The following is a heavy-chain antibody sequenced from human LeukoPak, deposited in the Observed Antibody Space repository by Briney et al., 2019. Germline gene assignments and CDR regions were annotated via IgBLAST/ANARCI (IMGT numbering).Heavy chain of an antibody. CDR1: GYTFTTYG. CDR2: ISGSNHNT. J-gene: IGHJ6*02. Sequence: ASVKVSCKTSGYTFTTYGISWVRQAPGQGLEWMGWISGSNHNTDFAQKFRGRVTLTSDTSTATAFMELRSLRSDDTAVYYCARIVQSYYYFYYMDVWGQGTTVIVSS. V-gene: IGHV1-18*01. D-gene: IGHD1-26*01. CDR3: ARIVQSYYYFYYMDV.